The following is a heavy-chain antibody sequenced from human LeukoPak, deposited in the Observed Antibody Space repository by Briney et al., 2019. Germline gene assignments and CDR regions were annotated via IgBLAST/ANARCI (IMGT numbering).Heavy chain of an antibody. CDR3: AREPGGWSPGNY. D-gene: IGHD6-19*01. J-gene: IGHJ4*02. CDR1: GYTFTDYY. CDR2: INPNSGGT. Sequence: ASVKVSCKASGYTFTDYYMHWARQAPGQGLEWMGWINPNSGGTYYAQTFQGRVTMTRDTSISTVYMEVSRLRSDDTAVYFCAREPGGWSPGNYWGQGTLVTVSS. V-gene: IGHV1-2*02.